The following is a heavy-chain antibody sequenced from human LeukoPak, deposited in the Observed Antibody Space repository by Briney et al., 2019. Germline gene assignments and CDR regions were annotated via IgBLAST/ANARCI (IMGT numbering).Heavy chain of an antibody. J-gene: IGHJ5*02. CDR2: INPNSGGR. CDR3: ARVKVRGSSSPFDL. CDR1: GYTFTCYY. D-gene: IGHD6-6*01. V-gene: IGHV1-2*02. Sequence: ASVKVSCKASGYTFTCYYMHWGGQAPGQGGEGRGWINPNSGGRNYAQKFQGRVTMTRDTSISTAYMELSRLRSDDTAVYYCARVKVRGSSSPFDLWGQGTLVTVSS.